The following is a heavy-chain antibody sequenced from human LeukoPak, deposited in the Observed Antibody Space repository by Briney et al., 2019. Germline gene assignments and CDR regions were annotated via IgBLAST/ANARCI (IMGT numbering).Heavy chain of an antibody. V-gene: IGHV5-51*01. CDR1: GYSFTSYW. Sequence: GESLRISCKGSGYSFTSYWIGWVRQMPGKGLEWMGIIYPGDSHIRYSPSFQGQVTISADKSISTAYLQWSSLKASDTAMYYCARPLDAVAGTSSDYWGQGTLVTVSS. CDR3: ARPLDAVAGTSSDY. D-gene: IGHD6-19*01. J-gene: IGHJ4*02. CDR2: IYPGDSHI.